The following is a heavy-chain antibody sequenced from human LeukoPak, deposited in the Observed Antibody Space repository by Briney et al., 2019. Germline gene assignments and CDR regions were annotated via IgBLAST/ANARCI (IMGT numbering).Heavy chain of an antibody. J-gene: IGHJ5*02. CDR3: ARVRCSSTSCPGLNWFDP. D-gene: IGHD2-2*01. V-gene: IGHV1-18*04. Sequence: GASVKVSCKASGYTFTSYGISWVRQAPGQGLEWMGWISAYNGNTNYAQKLQGRVTMTTDTSTSTAYMELRSLRSDDTAVYYCARVRCSSTSCPGLNWFDPWGQVTLVTVSS. CDR2: ISAYNGNT. CDR1: GYTFTSYG.